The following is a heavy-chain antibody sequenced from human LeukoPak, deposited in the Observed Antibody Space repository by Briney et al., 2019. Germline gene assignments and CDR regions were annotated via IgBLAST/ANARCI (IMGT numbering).Heavy chain of an antibody. CDR2: ISSSGSTI. CDR3: ARGFQWELLPDY. Sequence: GGSLRLSCAASGLTFSSYEMNWVRQAPGKGLEWVSYISSSGSTIYYADSVKGRFTISRDNAKNSLYLQMNSLRAEDTAVYYCARGFQWELLPDYWGQGTLVTVSS. V-gene: IGHV3-48*03. D-gene: IGHD1-26*01. J-gene: IGHJ4*02. CDR1: GLTFSSYE.